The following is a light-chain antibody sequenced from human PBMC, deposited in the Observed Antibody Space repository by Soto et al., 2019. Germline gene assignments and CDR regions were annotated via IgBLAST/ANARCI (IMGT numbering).Light chain of an antibody. J-gene: IGKJ4*01. CDR1: QSLSNN. Sequence: EIVMTQSPATLSVSPGERATLSCRASQSLSNNLAWYQQKVGLAPRLLVYHASTRATGIPARFSGGGSGTDFTLTINRLQSEDFAVYYCQQYNRWPLTFGGGTKVEIK. CDR2: HAS. CDR3: QQYNRWPLT. V-gene: IGKV3-15*01.